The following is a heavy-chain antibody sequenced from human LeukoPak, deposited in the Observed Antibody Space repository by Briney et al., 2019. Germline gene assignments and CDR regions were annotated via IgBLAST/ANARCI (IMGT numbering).Heavy chain of an antibody. V-gene: IGHV4-39*01. CDR1: GGSISSSSYY. J-gene: IGHJ4*02. CDR2: IYYSGST. D-gene: IGHD3/OR15-3a*01. Sequence: SETLSLTCTVSGGSISSSSYYWGWIRQPPGKGLEWIGSIYYSGSTYYNPSLKSRVTISVDTSKNQFSLKLSSVTAADTDVYYCARVWTGYPGHYWGQGTLVTVSS. CDR3: ARVWTGYPGHY.